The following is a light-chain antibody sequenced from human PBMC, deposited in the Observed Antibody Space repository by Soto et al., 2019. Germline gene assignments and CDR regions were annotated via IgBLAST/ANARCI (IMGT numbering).Light chain of an antibody. V-gene: IGKV1-39*01. CDR1: QSISSY. CDR2: AAS. CDR3: HQSYSTPWT. Sequence: DNQITYPPSSMSASRGDVYISTVLASQSISSYLNWYQQKPGKAPKLLIYAASSLQSGVPSRFSGSGSGTDFTLTIISLQPEDFATYYGHQSYSTPWTCGQGTKVDIK. J-gene: IGKJ1*01.